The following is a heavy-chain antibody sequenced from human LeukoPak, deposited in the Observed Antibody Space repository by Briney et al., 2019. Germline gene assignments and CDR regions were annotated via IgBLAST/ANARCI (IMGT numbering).Heavy chain of an antibody. D-gene: IGHD2-8*02. J-gene: IGHJ4*02. CDR1: GFTFTNYG. V-gene: IGHV3-23*01. CDR3: ATYRQVLLPFES. Sequence: GGTLRLSCAASGFTFTNYGMSWVRQAPGKGLEWVSAISGNGGNTYYADSVKGRFTISRDNSKNTLYLQMNSLRAEDTAIYYCATYRQVLLPFESWGQGTLVTVSS. CDR2: ISGNGGNT.